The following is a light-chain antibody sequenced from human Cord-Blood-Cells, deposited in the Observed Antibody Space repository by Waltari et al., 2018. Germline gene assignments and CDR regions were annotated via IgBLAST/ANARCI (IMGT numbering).Light chain of an antibody. CDR1: QSVLYSSNNKNY. Sequence: DIVMTQSPDSLAVSLGERATIHCKYSQSVLYSSNNKNYLAWYQQKPGQPPKLLIYWASTRESGVPDRFSGSGSGTDFTLTISILQAEDVAVYYCQQYYSTPFTFGPGTKVDIK. J-gene: IGKJ3*01. CDR2: WAS. CDR3: QQYYSTPFT. V-gene: IGKV4-1*01.